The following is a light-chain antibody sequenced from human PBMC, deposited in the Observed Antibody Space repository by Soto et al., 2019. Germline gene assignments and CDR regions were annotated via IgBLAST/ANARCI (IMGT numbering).Light chain of an antibody. CDR3: SSLTSSSTQV. Sequence: QSVLTQPASVSGSPGQSITISCTGTSSDVGGYDYVSWYQQHPGRAPKLMIFEVSNRPSGISNRFSGSKSGNTASLTISGLQAEDEADYYCSSLTSSSTQVLGGGTKVTVL. CDR2: EVS. J-gene: IGLJ3*02. CDR1: SSDVGGYDY. V-gene: IGLV2-14*01.